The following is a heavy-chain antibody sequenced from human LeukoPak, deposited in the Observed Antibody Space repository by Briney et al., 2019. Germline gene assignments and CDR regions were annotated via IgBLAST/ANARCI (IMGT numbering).Heavy chain of an antibody. V-gene: IGHV3-23*01. Sequence: GGSLRLSCAASGFTFSSYAMSWVHQAPGKGLEWVSAISGSGGSTYYADSVKGRFTISRDNSKNTLYLQMNSLRAEDTAVYYCAKSTVFERWLQDYWGQGTLVTVSS. CDR1: GFTFSSYA. CDR3: AKSTVFERWLQDY. J-gene: IGHJ4*02. D-gene: IGHD5-24*01. CDR2: ISGSGGST.